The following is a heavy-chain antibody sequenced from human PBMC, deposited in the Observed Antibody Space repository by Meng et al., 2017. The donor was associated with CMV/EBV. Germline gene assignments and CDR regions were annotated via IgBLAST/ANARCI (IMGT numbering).Heavy chain of an antibody. CDR2: ITSSSDYV. V-gene: IGHV3-21*04. D-gene: IGHD6-6*01. Sequence: GESLKISCAASGFTFRTYNMNWVRQAPGKGLEWVSSITSSSDYVRYAGSVKGRFTISRDNAKNSLYLQMNSLRAEDTALYYCAKAAARSWFDPWGQGTLVTVSS. J-gene: IGHJ5*02. CDR1: GFTFRTYN. CDR3: AKAAARSWFDP.